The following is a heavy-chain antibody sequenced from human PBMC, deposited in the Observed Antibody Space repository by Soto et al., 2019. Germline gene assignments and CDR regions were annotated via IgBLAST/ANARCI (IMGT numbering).Heavy chain of an antibody. CDR1: GDSISSGDYH. D-gene: IGHD2-15*01. V-gene: IGHV4-31*03. CDR3: AREIRGGQYHYYDY. CDR2: IYYSGST. J-gene: IGHJ4*02. Sequence: QVQLQESGPGLVKPSETLSLTCTVSGDSISSGDYHWSWIRQLPGKGLEWIGYIYYSGSTYYSPSLKWRVTMSIDTSKSQCSLNLSSVTAADTAVYYCAREIRGGQYHYYDYWGRGTLVTVSS.